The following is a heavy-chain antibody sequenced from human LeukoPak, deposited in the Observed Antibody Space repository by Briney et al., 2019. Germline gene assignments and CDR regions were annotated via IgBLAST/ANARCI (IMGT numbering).Heavy chain of an antibody. D-gene: IGHD3-22*01. CDR2: INPSGGST. CDR1: GYTFTSYY. Sequence: ASVKVSCKASGYTFTSYYMHWVRQAPGQGLEWMGIINPSGGSTSYALKFQGRVTMTRDTSTSTVYMELSSLRSEDTAVYYCARASGHYYDSSGYELWFDPWGQGTLVTVSS. J-gene: IGHJ5*02. CDR3: ARASGHYYDSSGYELWFDP. V-gene: IGHV1-46*01.